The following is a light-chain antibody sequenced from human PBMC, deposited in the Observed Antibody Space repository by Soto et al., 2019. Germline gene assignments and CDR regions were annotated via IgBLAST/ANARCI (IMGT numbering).Light chain of an antibody. CDR3: SSYTSISTLV. Sequence: QSALTQPASVSGSPGQSITISCTGTSSDVGGYKHVSWYQQYPGKAPKVMIYEVNNRPSGVSNRFSGSKSGNTASLTISGLQAEDEADYYCSSYTSISTLVFGGGTKLTVL. CDR1: SSDVGGYKH. V-gene: IGLV2-14*01. CDR2: EVN. J-gene: IGLJ2*01.